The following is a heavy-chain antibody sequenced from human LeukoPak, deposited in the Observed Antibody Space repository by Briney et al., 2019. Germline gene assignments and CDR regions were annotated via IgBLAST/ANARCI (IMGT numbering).Heavy chain of an antibody. CDR2: IYYSGST. CDR1: GGSISSYY. J-gene: IGHJ6*03. CDR3: ARARGYSYLGVYYYDMDV. D-gene: IGHD5-18*01. Sequence: SETLSLTCTVSGGSISSYYWSWIRQPPGKGLEWIGYIYYSGSTNYNPSLKSRVTISVDTSKNQFSLRLSSVTAADTAVYYCARARGYSYLGVYYYDMDVWGKGTTVTVSS. V-gene: IGHV4-59*01.